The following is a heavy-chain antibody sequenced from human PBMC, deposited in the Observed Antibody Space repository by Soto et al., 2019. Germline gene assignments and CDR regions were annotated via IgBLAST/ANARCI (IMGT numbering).Heavy chain of an antibody. J-gene: IGHJ4*02. Sequence: GGSLRLSCATPGFTFSNYAMSWVRQAPGKGLEWVSGISTRGANTYYADSVRGRFTISRDNSKNTVDLQMNNLTAEDTALYYCTRETLRGGHSDNWGQGTRVT. D-gene: IGHD2-15*01. CDR1: GFTFSNYA. V-gene: IGHV3-23*01. CDR3: TRETLRGGHSDN. CDR2: ISTRGANT.